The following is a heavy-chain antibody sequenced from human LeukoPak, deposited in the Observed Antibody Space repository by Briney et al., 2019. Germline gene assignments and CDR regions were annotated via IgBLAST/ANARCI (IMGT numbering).Heavy chain of an antibody. D-gene: IGHD3-3*01. J-gene: IGHJ4*02. CDR1: GFTFSSYA. Sequence: PGGSLRLSCAASGFTFSSYAMSWVRQAPGKGLEWVSAISGSGGSTYYADSVKGRFTISRDNSKNTLYLQMNSLRAEDTAVYYCARAEDPFYYFDYWGQGTLVTVPS. V-gene: IGHV3-23*01. CDR2: ISGSGGST. CDR3: ARAEDPFYYFDY.